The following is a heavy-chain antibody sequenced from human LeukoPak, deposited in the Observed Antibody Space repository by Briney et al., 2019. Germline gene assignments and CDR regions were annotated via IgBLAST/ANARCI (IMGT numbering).Heavy chain of an antibody. CDR3: ASWGAYYDFWSVYFRFAP. D-gene: IGHD3-3*01. Sequence: GASVKVSCKASGYTFTSYDINWVRQATGQGLEWMGWMNPNSGNTGYAQKFQGRVTMTRNTSISTAYMELSSLRSEDTAVYYCASWGAYYDFWSVYFRFAPGGKETLVTVSS. CDR1: GYTFTSYD. V-gene: IGHV1-8*01. CDR2: MNPNSGNT. J-gene: IGHJ5*02.